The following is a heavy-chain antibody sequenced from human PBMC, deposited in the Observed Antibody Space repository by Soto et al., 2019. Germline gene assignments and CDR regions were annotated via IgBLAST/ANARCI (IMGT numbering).Heavy chain of an antibody. CDR3: ASSYDSSGYYYERTFDY. CDR2: IYHSGST. Sequence: SETLSLTCAVSGGSISSGGYSWSWIRQPPGKGLEWIGYIYHSGSTYYNPSLKSRVIISVDRSKNQFSLKLSSVTAADTAVYYCASSYDSSGYYYERTFDYWGQGTLVTVSS. V-gene: IGHV4-30-2*01. J-gene: IGHJ4*02. D-gene: IGHD3-22*01. CDR1: GGSISSGGYS.